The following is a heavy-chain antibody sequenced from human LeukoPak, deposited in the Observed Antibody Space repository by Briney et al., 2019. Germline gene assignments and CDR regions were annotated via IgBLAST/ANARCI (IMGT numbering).Heavy chain of an antibody. J-gene: IGHJ4*02. CDR1: GFTFDDYG. CDR2: INWNGGST. D-gene: IGHD3-3*01. V-gene: IGHV3-20*04. CDR3: ARDRDYDFWSGYYS. Sequence: GGSLRLSCAASGFTFDDYGMSWVRQAPGKGLEWVSGINWNGGSTGYADSVKGRFTISGDNAKNSLYLQMNSLRAEDTALYYCARDRDYDFWSGYYSWGQGTLVTVSS.